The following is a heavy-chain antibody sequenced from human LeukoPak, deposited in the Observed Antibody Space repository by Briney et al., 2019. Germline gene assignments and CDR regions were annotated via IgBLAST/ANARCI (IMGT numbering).Heavy chain of an antibody. Sequence: GASVKVSCKASGGTFSSYAISWVRQAPGQGLEWMGGIIPIFGTANYAQKFQGRVTITTDESTSTAYMELSSLRSEDTAVYYCASSPYSGSSGWFDPWGQGTLVTVSS. J-gene: IGHJ5*02. CDR1: GGTFSSYA. D-gene: IGHD1-26*01. CDR3: ASSPYSGSSGWFDP. V-gene: IGHV1-69*05. CDR2: IIPIFGTA.